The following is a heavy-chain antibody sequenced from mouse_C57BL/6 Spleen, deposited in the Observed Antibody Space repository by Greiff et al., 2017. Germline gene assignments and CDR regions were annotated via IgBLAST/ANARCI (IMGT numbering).Heavy chain of an antibody. J-gene: IGHJ4*01. D-gene: IGHD1-1*01. CDR1: GFTFSDYG. CDR3: ARDVSSPYYAMDY. CDR2: ISSGSSTI. V-gene: IGHV5-17*01. Sequence: EVMLVESGGGLVKPGGSLKLSCAASGFTFSDYGMHWVRQAPEKGLEWVAYISSGSSTIYYADTVKGRFTISRDNAKNTLCLQMTSLRSEDTAMYYCARDVSSPYYAMDYWGQGTSVTVSS.